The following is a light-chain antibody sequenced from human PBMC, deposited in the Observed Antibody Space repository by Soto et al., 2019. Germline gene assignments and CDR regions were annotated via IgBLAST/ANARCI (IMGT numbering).Light chain of an antibody. Sequence: EIVLTQSPGTLSLSPGERATLSCRASQSVSSIYFAWYQQKPGQAPRLLIYGASSRATGIPDRFSGSGSGTDFTLTISRLEPEYWAVYYCQQFGTSPPSTFGQGTRLEIK. J-gene: IGKJ5*01. CDR3: QQFGTSPPST. CDR2: GAS. V-gene: IGKV3-20*01. CDR1: QSVSSIY.